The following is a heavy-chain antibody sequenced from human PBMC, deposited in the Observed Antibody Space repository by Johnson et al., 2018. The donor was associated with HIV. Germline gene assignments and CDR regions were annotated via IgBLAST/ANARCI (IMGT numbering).Heavy chain of an antibody. V-gene: IGHV3-7*03. D-gene: IGHD3-3*01. CDR2: IKQAGSEK. CDR1: GFTFSSYW. CDR3: TTGELWNGYYLHDAFDI. Sequence: VQLVESGGGVVQPGGSLRLSCAASGFTFSSYWMSWVRQAPGNGLEWVANIKQAGSEKYYVDSVKGRFTISRDDAKNSLYLQMNSLRAEDTAVYYCTTGELWNGYYLHDAFDIWGQGTMVTVSS. J-gene: IGHJ3*02.